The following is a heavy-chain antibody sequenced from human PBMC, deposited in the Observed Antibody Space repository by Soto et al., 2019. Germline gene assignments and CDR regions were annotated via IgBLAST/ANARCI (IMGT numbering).Heavy chain of an antibody. Sequence: GGSLRLSCAASGGPFSSYAMNWVRQAPGKGLEWVSVISGSGGSTYYADSVKGRFTISRDNYKNTLYLQMNSLRAEDTAVYYCAKFITMIVVVIGDAFDIWGQGTMVTV. CDR1: GGPFSSYA. CDR3: AKFITMIVVVIGDAFDI. CDR2: ISGSGGST. D-gene: IGHD3-22*01. J-gene: IGHJ3*02. V-gene: IGHV3-23*01.